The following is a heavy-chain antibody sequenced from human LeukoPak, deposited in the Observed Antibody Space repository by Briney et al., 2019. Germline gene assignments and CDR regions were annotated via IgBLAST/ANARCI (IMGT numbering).Heavy chain of an antibody. V-gene: IGHV3-33*01. J-gene: IGHJ6*02. CDR1: GFTFSSYG. Sequence: GGSLGLSCAASGFTFSSYGMHWVRQAPGKGLEWVAVIWYDGSNKYYADSVKGRFTISRDNSKNTLYVQMNSLRAEDTAVYYCARDQGIAAAAHYYYYGMDVWGQGTTVTVSS. CDR3: ARDQGIAAAAHYYYYGMDV. D-gene: IGHD6-13*01. CDR2: IWYDGSNK.